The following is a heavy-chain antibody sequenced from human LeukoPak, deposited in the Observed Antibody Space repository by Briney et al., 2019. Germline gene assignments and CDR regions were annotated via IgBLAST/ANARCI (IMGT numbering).Heavy chain of an antibody. J-gene: IGHJ3*02. CDR3: ARVPYYGSGSGAFDI. Sequence: SETLSLTCTVSGGSTSSSSYYWGWIRQPPGKGLEWIGSIYYSGSTYYNPSLKSRVTISVDTSKNQFSLKLSSVTAADTAVYYCARVPYYGSGSGAFDIWGQGTMVTVSS. D-gene: IGHD3-10*01. V-gene: IGHV4-39*07. CDR2: IYYSGST. CDR1: GGSTSSSSYY.